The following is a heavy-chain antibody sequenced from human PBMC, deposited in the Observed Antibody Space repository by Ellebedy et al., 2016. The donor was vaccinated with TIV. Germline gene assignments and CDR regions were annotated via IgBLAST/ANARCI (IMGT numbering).Heavy chain of an antibody. CDR1: GFTFSSYS. Sequence: PGGSLRLSCAASGFTFSSYSMNWVRQAPGKGLEWISYIGSSGVTIYYADSVKGRFTISRDNAKNSLYLQMNSLRAEDTAVYYCARDLGELLPALNFDYWGQGSLVTVSS. V-gene: IGHV3-48*04. CDR3: ARDLGELLPALNFDY. CDR2: IGSSGVTI. D-gene: IGHD1-26*01. J-gene: IGHJ4*02.